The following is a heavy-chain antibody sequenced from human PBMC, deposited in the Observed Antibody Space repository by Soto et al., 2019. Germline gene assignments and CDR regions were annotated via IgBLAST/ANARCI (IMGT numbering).Heavy chain of an antibody. CDR1: GGSISSSSYY. J-gene: IGHJ4*02. CDR3: AVLYDSSGYYYGWTDY. D-gene: IGHD3-22*01. V-gene: IGHV4-39*01. CDR2: IYYSGST. Sequence: QLQLQESGPGLVKPSETLSLTCTVSGGSISSSSYYWGWIRQPPGKGLEWIGSIYYSGSTYYNPSLKSRVTISVDTSKNQFSLKPSSVTAADTAVYYCAVLYDSSGYYYGWTDYWGQGTLVTVSS.